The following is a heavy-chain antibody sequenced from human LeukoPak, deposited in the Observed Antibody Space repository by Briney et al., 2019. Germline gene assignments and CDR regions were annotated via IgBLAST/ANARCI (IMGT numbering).Heavy chain of an antibody. J-gene: IGHJ4*02. Sequence: ASVKVSCKASGGTFSSYAISWERQAPGQGLEWMGGIIPIFGTANYAQKFQGRVTITADESTSTAYMELSSLRSEDTAVYYCARGLEWFFYYFDYWGQGTLVTVSS. CDR2: IIPIFGTA. CDR3: ARGLEWFFYYFDY. CDR1: GGTFSSYA. V-gene: IGHV1-69*13. D-gene: IGHD3-3*01.